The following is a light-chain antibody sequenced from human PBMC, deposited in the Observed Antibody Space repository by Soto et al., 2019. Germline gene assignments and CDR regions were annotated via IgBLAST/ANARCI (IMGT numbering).Light chain of an antibody. V-gene: IGLV2-11*01. J-gene: IGLJ3*02. CDR2: DLT. Sequence: QSALTQPRSVSGSPGQSVTISCTGTSADVGRFNYVSWFQQHPGQAPKLIISDLTQRPSGVPDRFSGSRSGNTAFLSISGLRPEDEADYYCCAFGGVFGMFGGGTKAHRP. CDR3: CAFGGVFGM. CDR1: SADVGRFNY.